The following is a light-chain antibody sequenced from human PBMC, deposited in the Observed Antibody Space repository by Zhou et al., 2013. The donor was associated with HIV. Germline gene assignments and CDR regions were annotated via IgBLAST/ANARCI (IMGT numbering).Light chain of an antibody. J-gene: IGKJ2*01. CDR2: AAS. CDR3: QQANSFPYT. CDR1: QSISSW. V-gene: IGKV1-12*01. Sequence: DIQMTQSPSTLSASVGDRVTITCRASQSISSWLAWYQQKPGKAPNLLIYAASTLQSGVPSRFSGSGSGTDFTLTISSLQPEDFATYFCQQANSFPYTFGQGTKLEIK.